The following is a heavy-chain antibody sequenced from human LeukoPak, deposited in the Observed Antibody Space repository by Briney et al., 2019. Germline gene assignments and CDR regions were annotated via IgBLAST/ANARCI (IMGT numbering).Heavy chain of an antibody. Sequence: SETLSLTCAVYGGSFSGYYWSWIRQPPGKGLEWIGEINHSGSTNYNPSLKSRVTISVDTSKNQFSLKLSSVTAADTAVYYCARLYYGVYFDYWGQGTLVTVSS. CDR1: GGSFSGYY. V-gene: IGHV4-34*01. J-gene: IGHJ4*02. CDR2: INHSGST. CDR3: ARLYYGVYFDY. D-gene: IGHD4-17*01.